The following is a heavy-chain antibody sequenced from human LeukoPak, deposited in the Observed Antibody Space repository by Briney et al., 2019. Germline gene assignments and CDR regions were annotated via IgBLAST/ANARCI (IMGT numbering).Heavy chain of an antibody. CDR3: ASSLSGSYQTLGLDP. CDR2: IYHSGST. CDR1: GGSISSGGYS. J-gene: IGHJ5*02. Sequence: TLSLTCAVSGGSISSGGYSWSWIRQPPGKGLEWIGYIYHSGSTYYNPSLKSRVTISVDTSKNQFSLKLSSVTAADTAVYYCASSLSGSYQTLGLDPWGQGTLVTVSS. D-gene: IGHD1-26*01. V-gene: IGHV4-30-2*02.